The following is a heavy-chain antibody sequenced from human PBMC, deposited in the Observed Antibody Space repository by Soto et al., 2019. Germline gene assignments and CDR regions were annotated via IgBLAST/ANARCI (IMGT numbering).Heavy chain of an antibody. CDR3: SSRVTDAPT. Sequence: SETLSLTCAVSGASISSGWWTWVRQPPGKGLEWIGETLYSGRTNYNSSLNSRVTISIDKSKKQFSLNLSSVTAADTAVYYCSSRVTDAPTWGQGTLVTVSS. V-gene: IGHV4-4*02. D-gene: IGHD3-10*01. CDR2: TLYSGRT. J-gene: IGHJ5*02. CDR1: GASISSGW.